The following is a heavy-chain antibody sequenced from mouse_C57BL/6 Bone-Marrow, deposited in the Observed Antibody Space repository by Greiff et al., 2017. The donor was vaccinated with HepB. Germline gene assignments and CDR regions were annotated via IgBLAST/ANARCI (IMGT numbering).Heavy chain of an antibody. V-gene: IGHV1-19*01. CDR1: GYTFTDYY. CDR3: AVYFDY. Sequence: VQLKESGPVLVKPGASVKMSCKASGYTFTDYYMNWVKQSHGKSLEWIGVINPYNGGTSYNQKFKGKATLTVDKSSSTAYMALNSLTSEDSAVYYCAVYFDYWGQGTTLTVSS. J-gene: IGHJ2*01. CDR2: INPYNGGT.